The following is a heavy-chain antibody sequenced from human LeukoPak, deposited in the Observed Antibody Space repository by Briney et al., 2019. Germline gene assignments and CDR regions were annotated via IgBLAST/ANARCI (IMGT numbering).Heavy chain of an antibody. CDR3: ARGGNPCYFDY. CDR2: VNPRGEIT. CDR1: GYTFNDYY. V-gene: IGHV1-46*02. J-gene: IGHJ4*02. Sequence: ASVKVSCKASGYTFNDYYMHWVRQAPGHSLEWMGRVNPRGEITIYAQKFQGRVSMTRDTSTSTVYMALSSLRSEDTAVYFCARGGNPCYFDYWGQGTLVTVSS.